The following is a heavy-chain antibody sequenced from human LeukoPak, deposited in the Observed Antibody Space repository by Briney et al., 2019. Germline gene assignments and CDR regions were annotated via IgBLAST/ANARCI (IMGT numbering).Heavy chain of an antibody. CDR1: GFTFGDYA. D-gene: IGHD4-17*01. J-gene: IGHJ4*02. CDR2: IRSKAYGGTT. V-gene: IGHV3-49*04. Sequence: GGSLRLSCTASGFTFGDYAMSWVRQAPGKGLEWVGFIRSKAYGGTTEYAASVKGRFTTSRDDSKSIAYLQMNSLKTEDTAVYYCTQDYGDYPTTFDYWGQGTLVTVSS. CDR3: TQDYGDYPTTFDY.